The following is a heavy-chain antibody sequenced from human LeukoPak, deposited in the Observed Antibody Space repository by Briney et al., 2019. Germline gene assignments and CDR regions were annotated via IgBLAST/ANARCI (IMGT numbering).Heavy chain of an antibody. J-gene: IGHJ6*03. CDR3: ARLHHDYGSGTYGGAYNYYMDV. CDR1: SGFISSYY. Sequence: PSETLSLTCSVSSGFISSYYWTWIRQSPGKGLEWIGYIYYTGSTSYNHSLQSRVTISVDTSKNQFSLRLNSVTAAGTAVYYCARLHHDYGSGTYGGAYNYYMDVWGKGTTVTVSS. V-gene: IGHV4-59*01. D-gene: IGHD3-10*01. CDR2: IYYTGST.